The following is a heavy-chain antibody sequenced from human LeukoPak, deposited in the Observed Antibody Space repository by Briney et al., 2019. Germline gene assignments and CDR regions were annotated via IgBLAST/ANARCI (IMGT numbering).Heavy chain of an antibody. D-gene: IGHD4-17*01. CDR1: GFTFGDYA. J-gene: IGHJ4*02. Sequence: PGGSLRLSCTASGFTFGDYAMSWVRQAPGKGLEWVSVIYSGGSTYYADSVKGRFTISRDNSKNTLYLQMNSLRAEDTAVYYCTRHGSTVKVWGQGTLVTVSS. CDR3: TRHGSTVKV. V-gene: IGHV3-66*04. CDR2: IYSGGST.